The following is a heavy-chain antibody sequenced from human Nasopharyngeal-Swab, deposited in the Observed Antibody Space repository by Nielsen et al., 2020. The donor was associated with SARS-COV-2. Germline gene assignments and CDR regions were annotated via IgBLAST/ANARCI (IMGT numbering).Heavy chain of an antibody. V-gene: IGHV3-33*01. J-gene: IGHJ4*02. CDR2: IWYDGSNK. CDR3: ARESSWPKGGFDY. D-gene: IGHD2-15*01. Sequence: WIRERPGKGLEWVAVIWYDGSNKYYADSVKGRFPISRDNSKNTLYLQMNSLRAEDTAVYYCARESSWPKGGFDYWGQGTPVTVSS.